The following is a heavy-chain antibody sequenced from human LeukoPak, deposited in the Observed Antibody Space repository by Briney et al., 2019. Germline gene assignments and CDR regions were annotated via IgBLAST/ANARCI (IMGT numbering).Heavy chain of an antibody. Sequence: SETLSLTCTVSGGSISSYYWNWIRRPPGKGLEWIGYIYYSGSTYYNPSLKSRVTISVDTSKNQFSLNLSSVTAADTAVYYCARELYYYSSGSHFDYWGQGTLVTVSS. D-gene: IGHD3-10*01. J-gene: IGHJ4*02. CDR3: ARELYYYSSGSHFDY. V-gene: IGHV4-59*01. CDR2: IYYSGST. CDR1: GGSISSYY.